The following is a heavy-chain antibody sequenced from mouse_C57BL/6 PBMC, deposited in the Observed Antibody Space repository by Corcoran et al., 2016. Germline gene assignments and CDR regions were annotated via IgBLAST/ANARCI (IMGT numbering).Heavy chain of an antibody. CDR1: GYTFTTYG. CDR2: INTYSGVP. CDR3: ARSADWYFDV. J-gene: IGHJ1*03. Sequence: QIQLVQSGPELKKPGETVKISCKASGYTFTTYGMSWVKQAPGKGLKWMGWINTYSGVPTYADDFKGRFAFSLETSASTAYLQINNLKNEDTATYFCARSADWYFDVWGKGTTVTVSS. V-gene: IGHV9-3*01.